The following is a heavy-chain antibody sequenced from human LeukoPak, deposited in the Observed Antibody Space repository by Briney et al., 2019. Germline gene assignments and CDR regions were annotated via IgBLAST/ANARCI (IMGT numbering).Heavy chain of an antibody. CDR3: AREHVDILTGYYSGYFDY. D-gene: IGHD3-9*01. CDR1: GGSISSYY. Sequence: SETLSLTCTVSGGSISSYYWSWIRQHPGTGLEWIGYMYYSGSTYYNPSLKSRVTISVDTSKNQFSLNLSSVTAADTAVYYCAREHVDILTGYYSGYFDYWGQGTLVTVSS. J-gene: IGHJ4*02. V-gene: IGHV4-59*06. CDR2: MYYSGST.